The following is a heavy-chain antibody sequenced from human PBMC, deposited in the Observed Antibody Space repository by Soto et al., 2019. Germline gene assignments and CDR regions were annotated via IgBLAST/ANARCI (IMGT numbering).Heavy chain of an antibody. CDR3: AKGRHNWNPRTGYFDY. CDR1: GFIFNSYG. J-gene: IGHJ4*02. CDR2: ISYDGSNK. Sequence: HPGGSLRLSCAASGFIFNSYGMHWVRQAQGKGLEWVAVISYDGSNKYYADSVKGRFNISRDNSKNTLYLQMTSLRAEDTAVFYCAKGRHNWNPRTGYFDYWGQGTLVTVSS. V-gene: IGHV3-30*18. D-gene: IGHD1-20*01.